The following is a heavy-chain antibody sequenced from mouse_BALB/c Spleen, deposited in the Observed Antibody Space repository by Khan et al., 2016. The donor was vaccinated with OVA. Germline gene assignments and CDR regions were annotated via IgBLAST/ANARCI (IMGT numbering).Heavy chain of an antibody. CDR2: INTHNGES. CDR3: ARNLSVVFDY. D-gene: IGHD6-2*01. CDR1: GYNFTNSG. J-gene: IGHJ2*01. Sequence: QVQLHQSGPEVMKPGETVKISCKASGYNFTNSGMNWMKQAPEKGLKWMGWINTHNGESTYDDDFKGHFAISLDTSANTAYLHINNLKNEDTATYCCARNLSVVFDYWGQGTTVTVSS. V-gene: IGHV9-3-1*01.